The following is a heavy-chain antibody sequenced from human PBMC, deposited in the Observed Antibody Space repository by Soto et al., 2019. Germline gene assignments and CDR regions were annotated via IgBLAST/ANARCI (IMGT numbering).Heavy chain of an antibody. Sequence: GSLRLSCAASGFTFSSYAMSWVRQAPGKGLEWVSAISGSGGSTYYADSVKGRFTISRDNSKNTLYLQMNSLRAEDTAVYYCARAPRITSFGGVIIKGGYFDYWGQGTLVTVSS. D-gene: IGHD3-3*01. CDR1: GFTFSSYA. CDR3: ARAPRITSFGGVIIKGGYFDY. J-gene: IGHJ4*02. CDR2: ISGSGGST. V-gene: IGHV3-23*01.